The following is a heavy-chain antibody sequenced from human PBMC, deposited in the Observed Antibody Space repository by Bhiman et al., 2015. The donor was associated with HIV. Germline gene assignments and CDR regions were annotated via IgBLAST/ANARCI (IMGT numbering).Heavy chain of an antibody. D-gene: IGHD6-13*01. V-gene: IGHV3-33*01. CDR3: ARGRAEVGTAYAFDI. J-gene: IGHJ3*02. CDR2: IWSDGSNA. Sequence: QVQLVESGGGVVQPGGSLRLSCAASGFSFNTYAMHWVRQAPGKGLEWVAVIWSDGSNAFYSDSVRGRFTISRDNSKNTVYLQMNSLRADDTAVYYCARGRAEVGTAYAFDIWGQGAMVTVSS. CDR1: GFSFNTYA.